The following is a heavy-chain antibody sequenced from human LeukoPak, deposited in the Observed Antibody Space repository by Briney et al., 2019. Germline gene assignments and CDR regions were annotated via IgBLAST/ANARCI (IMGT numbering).Heavy chain of an antibody. CDR2: INWNGGST. J-gene: IGHJ3*02. CDR1: GFTFSSYG. D-gene: IGHD2-21*02. CDR3: ARDCGGDCFSNDAFDI. Sequence: GGSLRLSCAASGFTFSSYGMSWVRQTPGKGLEWVSGINWNGGSTGYADSVKGRFTISRDNAKNSLYLQMNSLRAEDTAFYYCARDCGGDCFSNDAFDIWGQGTMVTVSS. V-gene: IGHV3-20*04.